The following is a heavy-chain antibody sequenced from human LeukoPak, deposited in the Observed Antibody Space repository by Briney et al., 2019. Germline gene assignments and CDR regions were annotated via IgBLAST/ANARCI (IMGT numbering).Heavy chain of an antibody. V-gene: IGHV4-59*02. CDR3: ARAGGLVVAGTFDP. D-gene: IGHD6-19*01. CDR2: VYYSGST. Sequence: SETLSLTCVVSGGSVSGYYWGWIRQPPGRGLEWIGYVYYSGSTNYNPSFKSRITVSVDTSRNQFSLQLSSVTAADTAVYYCARAGGLVVAGTFDPWGQGTLVTVSS. CDR1: GGSVSGYY. J-gene: IGHJ5*02.